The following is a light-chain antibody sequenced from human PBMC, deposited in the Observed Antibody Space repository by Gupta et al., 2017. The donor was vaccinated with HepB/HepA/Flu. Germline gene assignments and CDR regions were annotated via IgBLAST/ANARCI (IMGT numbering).Light chain of an antibody. CDR1: SSNIGSNT. J-gene: IGLJ3*02. CDR2: SDN. CDR3: AAWDGSLNGWV. Sequence: QSVLPPPPSASGTPGQRVTILCSGGSSNIGSNTLSWYQQLPGTAPKLLIYSDNQRPSGVPDRLSGSKSGTSASLAISGLQSEDDADYYCAAWDGSLNGWVFGGGTKLTVL. V-gene: IGLV1-44*01.